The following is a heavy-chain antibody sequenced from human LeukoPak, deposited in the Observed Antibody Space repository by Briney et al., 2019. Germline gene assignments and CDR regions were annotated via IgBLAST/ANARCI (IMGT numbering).Heavy chain of an antibody. V-gene: IGHV3-20*04. Sequence: GGSLRLSCAASGFTFDDYGMSWVRQAPGKGLEWVSGINWNGGSTGYADSVKGRFTISRDNAKNSLYLQMNSLRAEDTALYYCARDDDSSGYYLFDYWGQGTLVTVSS. J-gene: IGHJ4*02. CDR2: INWNGGST. D-gene: IGHD3-22*01. CDR1: GFTFDDYG. CDR3: ARDDDSSGYYLFDY.